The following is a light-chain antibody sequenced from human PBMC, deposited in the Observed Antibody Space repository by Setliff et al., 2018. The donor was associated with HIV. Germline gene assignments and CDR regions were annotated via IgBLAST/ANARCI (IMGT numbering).Light chain of an antibody. CDR2: GII. CDR1: SSDLGTYNL. CDR3: CSYASGGTLSV. V-gene: IGLV2-23*02. J-gene: IGLJ1*01. Sequence: QSALTQPASVSGSPGQSITISCTGTSSDLGTYNLVSWFQQHPDKAPKLISDGIIRRPSLISDRFSGSKSGNTASLTISGLLAEDEADYYCCSYASGGTLSVCGGGTKVTVL.